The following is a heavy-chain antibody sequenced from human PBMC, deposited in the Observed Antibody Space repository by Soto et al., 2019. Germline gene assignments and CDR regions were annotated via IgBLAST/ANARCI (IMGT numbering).Heavy chain of an antibody. Sequence: GGSLRLSCAASGFTFSSYWMSWVRQAPGKGLEWVANIKQDGSEKYYVDSVKGRFTISRDNAKNSLYLQMNSLRAEDTAVYYCARELSGWLNYYYGMDVWGQGTTVTVSS. CDR1: GFTFSSYW. CDR2: IKQDGSEK. D-gene: IGHD6-19*01. V-gene: IGHV3-7*05. J-gene: IGHJ6*02. CDR3: ARELSGWLNYYYGMDV.